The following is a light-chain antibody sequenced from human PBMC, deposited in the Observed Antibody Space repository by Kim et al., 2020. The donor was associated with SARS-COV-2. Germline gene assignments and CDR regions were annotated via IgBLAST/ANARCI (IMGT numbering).Light chain of an antibody. V-gene: IGKV3-15*01. CDR3: QQYNKWPPIT. Sequence: SPGERDPLACRAGQSVGNTLAWYEQNPGQSTTILIFGASPRPTGIPARLSGSGSGTDFTLTISSLRPEDSAVYYCQQYNKWPPITFGGGTKVDIK. CDR1: QSVGNT. J-gene: IGKJ4*01. CDR2: GAS.